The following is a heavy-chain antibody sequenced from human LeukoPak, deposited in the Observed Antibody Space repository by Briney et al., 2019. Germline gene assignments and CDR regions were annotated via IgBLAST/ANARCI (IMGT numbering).Heavy chain of an antibody. CDR2: IKEDGSEK. V-gene: IGHV3-7*04. D-gene: IGHD3-16*01. J-gene: IGHJ3*02. Sequence: GGSLRLSCAASGFTFSGHWMSWVRQVSGKGLEWVANIKEDGSEKYHVGSAEGRFTISRDNAKNSLYLQMNSLRAEDTAVYYCARAPSFGSVDIWGQGTIVTVSS. CDR3: ARAPSFGSVDI. CDR1: GFTFSGHW.